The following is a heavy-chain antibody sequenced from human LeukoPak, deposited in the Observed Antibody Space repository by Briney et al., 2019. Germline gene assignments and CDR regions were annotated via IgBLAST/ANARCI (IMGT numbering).Heavy chain of an antibody. Sequence: TGGSLRLSCAASGFPVSSNYMNWVRQAPGKGLEWVSIIYSGDNTYYADSVKGRFTISRDNSKNKSYLKMNGLGAEDTAVYYCARGGFGGGYFDDWGQGTLVTVSS. CDR3: ARGGFGGGYFDD. V-gene: IGHV3-66*02. D-gene: IGHD3-10*01. CDR2: IYSGDNT. J-gene: IGHJ4*02. CDR1: GFPVSSNY.